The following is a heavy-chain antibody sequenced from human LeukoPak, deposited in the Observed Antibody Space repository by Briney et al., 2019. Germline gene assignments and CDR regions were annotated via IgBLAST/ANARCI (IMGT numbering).Heavy chain of an antibody. CDR3: ARMGYSNYEFAY. CDR1: GGSISSDY. CDR2: ISDRGNT. Sequence: SETLSLTCTVSGGSISSDYWNCIRQPPGKGLEWVGSISDRGNTDYNPSLKSRVTISVDTSKNQFSLKLSSVTAADTAVYYCARMGYSNYEFAYWGQGTLVTVSS. V-gene: IGHV4-59*08. D-gene: IGHD4-11*01. J-gene: IGHJ4*02.